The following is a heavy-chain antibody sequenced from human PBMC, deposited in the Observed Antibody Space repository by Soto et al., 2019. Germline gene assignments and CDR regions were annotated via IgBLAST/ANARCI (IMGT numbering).Heavy chain of an antibody. D-gene: IGHD2-15*01. CDR2: ITPLGGAT. CDR1: GFSITNYH. V-gene: IGHV1-46*01. Sequence: ASAKVSCKPSGFSITNYHMHLVRQAPGQGLEWMGVITPLGGATTYAQKFQGRVTMTADMSTSNVHMDLSSLSSDDTAVYYCASEMVEEFCTSDALDIWGQGTLVT. J-gene: IGHJ3*02. CDR3: ASEMVEEFCTSDALDI.